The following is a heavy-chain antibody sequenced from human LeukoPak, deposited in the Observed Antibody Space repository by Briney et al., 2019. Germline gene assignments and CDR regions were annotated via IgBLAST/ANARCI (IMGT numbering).Heavy chain of an antibody. CDR1: GFTFSSYS. J-gene: IGHJ4*02. CDR2: IGSSSSYI. D-gene: IGHD2-21*01. V-gene: IGHV3-21*01. Sequence: GGSLRLSCAASGFTFSSYSMNWVRQAPGKGLEWVSSIGSSSSYIYYADSVKGRFTISRDNAKNSLYLQMNSLRAEDTAVYYCARDLRACCGGDCPFDYWGQGTLVTVSS. CDR3: ARDLRACCGGDCPFDY.